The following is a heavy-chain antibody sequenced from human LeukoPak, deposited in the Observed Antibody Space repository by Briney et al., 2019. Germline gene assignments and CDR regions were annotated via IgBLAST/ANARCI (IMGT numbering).Heavy chain of an antibody. CDR3: AIRGDILTGYYAFDI. V-gene: IGHV4-38-2*02. Sequence: SETLSLTCTVSGYSISSGYYWGWIRQPPGKGLEWIGSIYHSGSTYYNPSLKSRVTISVDTSKNQFSLKLSSVTAADTAVYYCAIRGDILTGYYAFDIWGQGTMVTVSS. CDR2: IYHSGST. D-gene: IGHD3-9*01. CDR1: GYSISSGYY. J-gene: IGHJ3*02.